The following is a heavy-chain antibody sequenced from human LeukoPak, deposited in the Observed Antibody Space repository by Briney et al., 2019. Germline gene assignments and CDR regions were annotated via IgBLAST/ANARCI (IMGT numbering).Heavy chain of an antibody. CDR2: IWYDGSNK. Sequence: GGSLRLSCAASGFTFSSYGMHRVRQAPGKGLEWVAVIWYDGSNKYYADSVKGRFTISRDNSKNTLYLQMNSLRAEDTAVYYCARVVAAAGSAFDPWGQGTLVTVSS. V-gene: IGHV3-33*01. D-gene: IGHD6-13*01. CDR3: ARVVAAAGSAFDP. J-gene: IGHJ5*02. CDR1: GFTFSSYG.